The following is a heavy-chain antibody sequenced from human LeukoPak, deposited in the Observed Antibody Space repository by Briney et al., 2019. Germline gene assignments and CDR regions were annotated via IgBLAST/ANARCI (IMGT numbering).Heavy chain of an antibody. CDR2: ISSSSSTI. CDR1: GFTFSSYS. V-gene: IGHV3-48*04. CDR3: ARAATY. J-gene: IGHJ4*02. Sequence: GGSLRLSCAASGFTFSSYSMNLVRQAPGKGLEWVSYISSSSSTIYYADSVKGRFTISRDNAKNSLYLQMNSLRVEDTAVYYCARAATYWGQGTLVTVSS.